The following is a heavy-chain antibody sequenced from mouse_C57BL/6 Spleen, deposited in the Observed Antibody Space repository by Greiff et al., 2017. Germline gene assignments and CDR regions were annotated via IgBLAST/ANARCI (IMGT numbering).Heavy chain of an antibody. CDR1: GYTFTSYW. CDR3: ARDYYGSSYTFAY. Sequence: QVQLQQPGAELVKPGASVKMSCKASGYTFTSYWITWVKQRPGQGLEWIGDIYPGSGSTNYNEKFKSKATLTVDTSSSTAFMQHSSLTSEDSAVYYGARDYYGSSYTFAYWGQGTLVTVSA. CDR2: IYPGSGST. V-gene: IGHV1-55*01. J-gene: IGHJ3*01. D-gene: IGHD1-1*01.